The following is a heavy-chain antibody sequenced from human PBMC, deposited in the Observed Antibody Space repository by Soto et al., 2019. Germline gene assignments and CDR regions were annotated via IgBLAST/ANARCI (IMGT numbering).Heavy chain of an antibody. CDR1: GLTFSGHW. CDR3: TSRPSGMTYHAVFDF. CDR2: IKPDGSET. Sequence: GGSLRLSCAASGLTFSGHWMTWVRQTPGEGLQWVAAIKPDGSETFYVDSVKGRFTISRDNARNSLFLQMDSLRAEDTAVYYCTSRPSGMTYHAVFDFWGQGTLVTVSS. J-gene: IGHJ4*02. V-gene: IGHV3-7*03. D-gene: IGHD2-21*02.